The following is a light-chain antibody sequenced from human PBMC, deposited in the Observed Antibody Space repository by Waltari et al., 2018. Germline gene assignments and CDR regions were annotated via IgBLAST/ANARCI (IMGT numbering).Light chain of an antibody. CDR2: QDS. J-gene: IGLJ1*01. CDR3: QAWDSSTNYV. Sequence: SYELTQPPSVSVSPGQTASITCSGDKWGDKYACWYQQKPGQSPVLVIYQDSKRPSGIPERFSGSNSGNTAPLTISGTQAMDEADYYCQAWDSSTNYVFGTGTKVTVL. CDR1: KWGDKY. V-gene: IGLV3-1*01.